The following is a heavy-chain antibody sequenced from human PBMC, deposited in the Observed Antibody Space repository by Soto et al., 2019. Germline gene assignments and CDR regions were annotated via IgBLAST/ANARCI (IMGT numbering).Heavy chain of an antibody. V-gene: IGHV3-30-3*01. CDR2: ISYDGSNK. J-gene: IGHJ6*02. D-gene: IGHD6-13*01. Sequence: GGSLRLSCAASGFTFSSYAMHWVRQAPGKGLEWVAVISYDGSNKYYADSVKGRFTISRDNSKNTLYLQMNSLRAEDTAVYYCARDERTHPRIAAALYGMDVWGQGTTVTVSS. CDR1: GFTFSSYA. CDR3: ARDERTHPRIAAALYGMDV.